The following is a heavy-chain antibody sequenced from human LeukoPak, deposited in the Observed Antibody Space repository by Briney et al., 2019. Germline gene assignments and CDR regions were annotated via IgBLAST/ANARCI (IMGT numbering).Heavy chain of an antibody. CDR1: GGSFNGYY. V-gene: IGHV4-34*01. CDR2: INHSGST. J-gene: IGHJ4*02. Sequence: SETLSLTCAVYGGSFNGYYWSWIRQPPGKGLEWIGEINHSGSTNYNPSLKSRVTISVDTSKNQFSLKLSSVTAADTAVYYCASRGGSGSYLATSDYWGQGTLVTVSS. CDR3: ASRGGSGSYLATSDY. D-gene: IGHD3-10*01.